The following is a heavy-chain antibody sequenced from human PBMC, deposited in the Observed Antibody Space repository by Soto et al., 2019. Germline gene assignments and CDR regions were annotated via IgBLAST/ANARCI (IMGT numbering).Heavy chain of an antibody. CDR3: ARHGGFGELYNWFDP. D-gene: IGHD3-10*01. CDR2: IYYSGST. V-gene: IGHV4-59*08. J-gene: IGHJ5*02. Sequence: PSETLSLTCTVSGGSISSYYWSWIRQPPGKGLEWIAYIYYSGSTNHNPSLKSRVTISIDTFKNQFSLKLSSVTAADTAVYYCARHGGFGELYNWFDPWGQGTLVTVSS. CDR1: GGSISSYY.